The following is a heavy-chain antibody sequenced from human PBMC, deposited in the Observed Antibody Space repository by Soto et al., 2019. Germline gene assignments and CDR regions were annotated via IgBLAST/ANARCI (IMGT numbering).Heavy chain of an antibody. CDR2: ISSSSSTI. V-gene: IGHV3-48*01. J-gene: IGHJ6*01. D-gene: IGHD3-9*01. CDR1: GFTFSSYS. Sequence: EVQLVESGGGLVQPGGSLRLSCAASGFTFSSYSMNWVRQAPGKGLEWVSYISSSSSTIYYADSVKGRFTISRDNAKNSLYLQMNSLRAEDTAVYYCARDYDILTGYPNYYYYYGMDVW. CDR3: ARDYDILTGYPNYYYYYGMDV.